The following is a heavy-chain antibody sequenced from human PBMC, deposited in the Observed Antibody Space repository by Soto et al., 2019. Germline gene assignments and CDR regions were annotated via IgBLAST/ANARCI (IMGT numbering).Heavy chain of an antibody. Sequence: ASVKVSCKASGYTFTSYDINWVRQATGQGLEWMGWMNPNSGNTGYAQKFQGRVTMTRNTSISTAYMELSSLRSEDTAVYYCARKYSSSSRYYYYGMDVWGQGTTVTV. CDR1: GYTFTSYD. CDR3: ARKYSSSSRYYYYGMDV. CDR2: MNPNSGNT. D-gene: IGHD6-6*01. V-gene: IGHV1-8*01. J-gene: IGHJ6*02.